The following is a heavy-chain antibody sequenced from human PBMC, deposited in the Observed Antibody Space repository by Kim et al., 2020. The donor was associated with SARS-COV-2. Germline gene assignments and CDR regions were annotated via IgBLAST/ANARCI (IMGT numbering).Heavy chain of an antibody. D-gene: IGHD3-3*01. Sequence: PSLKSRVTISVDTSKNQFSLKLSSVTAADTAVYYCARMYDFWRGYVFDPWGQGTLVTVSS. V-gene: IGHV4-31*02. J-gene: IGHJ5*02. CDR3: ARMYDFWRGYVFDP.